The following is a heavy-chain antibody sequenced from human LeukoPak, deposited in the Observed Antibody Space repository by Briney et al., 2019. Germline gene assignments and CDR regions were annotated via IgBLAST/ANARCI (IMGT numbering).Heavy chain of an antibody. CDR3: ARVVMKAFYYYYMDV. J-gene: IGHJ6*03. Sequence: ASVKVSCKASGYTFSDYDVNWVRQAPGQGLEWMGWMNPTSGDTGYAQKFQGRVTMTRSMSKNAAYMELSRLRSEDTAVYFCARVVMKAFYYYYMDVWGKGTTIIISS. CDR1: GYTFSDYD. CDR2: MNPTSGDT. V-gene: IGHV1-8*01. D-gene: IGHD2-21*01.